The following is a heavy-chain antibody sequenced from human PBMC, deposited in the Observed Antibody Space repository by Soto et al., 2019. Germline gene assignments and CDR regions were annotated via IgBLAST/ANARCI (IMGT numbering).Heavy chain of an antibody. Sequence: PGGTLRLSCAASGFTFSSYAMSWVRQAPGKGLEWVSAISGSGGSTYYADSVKGRFTISRDHSKNTLCLQMNSLRVEDTAIYYCSRWLEVLTTSDSWGQGNQVTVSA. CDR1: GFTFSSYA. V-gene: IGHV3-23*01. J-gene: IGHJ4*02. D-gene: IGHD3-22*01. CDR3: SRWLEVLTTSDS. CDR2: ISGSGGST.